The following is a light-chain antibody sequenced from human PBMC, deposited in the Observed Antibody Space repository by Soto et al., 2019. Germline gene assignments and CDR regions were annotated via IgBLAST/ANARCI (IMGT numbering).Light chain of an antibody. J-gene: IGKJ4*01. CDR1: QTVSSNY. V-gene: IGKV3-20*01. Sequence: EIVLTQSPGTLSLSPGERATLSCRADQTVSSNYLAWYQQKPCQAPRLLIYGASYRVSGIPDRFSGSGSGTDFTLAISRLEPEDFAVYYCQQFTSSLSLTFGGGTKVDIK. CDR2: GAS. CDR3: QQFTSSLSLT.